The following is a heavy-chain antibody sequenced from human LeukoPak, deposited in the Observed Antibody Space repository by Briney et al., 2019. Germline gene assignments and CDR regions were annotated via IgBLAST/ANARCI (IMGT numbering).Heavy chain of an antibody. Sequence: GGSLRLSXAASGFTFDDYAMHWVRQAPGKGLEWVSGISWNSGSIGYADSVKGRFTISRDNAENSLYLQMNSLRAEDMALYYCAKGIAVAASGGFDYWGQGTLVTVSS. CDR2: ISWNSGSI. CDR3: AKGIAVAASGGFDY. D-gene: IGHD6-19*01. J-gene: IGHJ4*02. CDR1: GFTFDDYA. V-gene: IGHV3-9*03.